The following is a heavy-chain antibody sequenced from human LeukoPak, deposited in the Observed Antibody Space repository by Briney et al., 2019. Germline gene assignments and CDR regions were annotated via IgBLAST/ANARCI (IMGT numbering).Heavy chain of an antibody. J-gene: IGHJ4*02. CDR3: ARIAREGYDSSGHPFDY. CDR1: GGTFSSYA. Sequence: SVKVSCKASGGTFSSYAISWVRQAPGQGLEWMGGIIPIFGTANYAQKFQGRVTITADESTSTAYMELSSLRSEDTAVYYCARIAREGYDSSGHPFDYWGQGTLVTVSS. V-gene: IGHV1-69*13. D-gene: IGHD3-22*01. CDR2: IIPIFGTA.